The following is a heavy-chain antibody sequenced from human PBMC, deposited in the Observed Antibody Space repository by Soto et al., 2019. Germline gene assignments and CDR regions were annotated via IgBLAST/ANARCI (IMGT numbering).Heavy chain of an antibody. CDR1: GYTFTGYY. D-gene: IGHD6-13*01. CDR2: INPNSGGT. J-gene: IGHJ6*03. Sequence: ASVKVSCKASGYTFTGYYMHWVRQAPGQGLEWMGWINPNSGGTNYAQKFQGRVTMTRDTSISTAYMELSRLRSDDTAVYYCATGESSWLNSYYYYYMDVWGKGTTITVSS. CDR3: ATGESSWLNSYYYYYMDV. V-gene: IGHV1-2*02.